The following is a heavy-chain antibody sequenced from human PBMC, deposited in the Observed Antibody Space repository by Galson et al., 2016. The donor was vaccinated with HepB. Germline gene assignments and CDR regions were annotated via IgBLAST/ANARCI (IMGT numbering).Heavy chain of an antibody. CDR1: SGSISSYH. CDR3: ARVTYDFLSRSYGKIYY. D-gene: IGHD3-3*01. Sequence: SETLSLTCTVSSGSISSYHWAWIRQPPGKGLEWIGYIYYTGATNYNPSLKSRVSMSIDTSKNQYSLKLTSATAADTAEYYFARVTYDFLSRSYGKIYYWAQGTLVTVPS. CDR2: IYYTGAT. J-gene: IGHJ4*02. V-gene: IGHV4-59*01.